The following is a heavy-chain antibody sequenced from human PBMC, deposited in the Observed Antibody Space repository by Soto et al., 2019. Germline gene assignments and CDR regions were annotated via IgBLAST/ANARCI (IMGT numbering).Heavy chain of an antibody. CDR2: IHGGGDYT. D-gene: IGHD1-26*01. CDR3: AKNRGSGSYTNWNFDV. J-gene: IGHJ2*01. CDR1: GFTFSNYA. V-gene: IGHV3-23*01. Sequence: EVQVLESGGGLVQPGGSLRLSCAASGFTFSNYAMSWVRQAPGKGLEWVSTIHGGGDYTLYTDSVKGRFTISRDNSRNTLFLHMNSLRAEDTAVYYCAKNRGSGSYTNWNFDVWGRGTLVTVSS.